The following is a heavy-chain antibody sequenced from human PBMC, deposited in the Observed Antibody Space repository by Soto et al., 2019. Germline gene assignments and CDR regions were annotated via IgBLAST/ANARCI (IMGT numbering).Heavy chain of an antibody. CDR3: AREARYDRGVYHYEGIDY. CDR2: FSAGGDYR. J-gene: IGHJ4*02. Sequence: EVQLLQSGGGLAQPGGSLTLSCAASGFSFSDYSMNWVRRAPGKGLEWVSAFSAGGDYRHYADSVKGRFTISRDNSKKTLFQQMNSLRAEDTARYYCAREARYDRGVYHYEGIDYWGQGTLVTVSS. D-gene: IGHD3-22*01. V-gene: IGHV3-23*01. CDR1: GFSFSDYS.